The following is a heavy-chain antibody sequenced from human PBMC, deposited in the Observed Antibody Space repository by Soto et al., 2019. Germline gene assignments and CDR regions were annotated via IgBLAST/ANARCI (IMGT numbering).Heavy chain of an antibody. Sequence: QVQLVESGGGVVQPGRSLRLSCAASGFTFSSYGMHWVRQAPGKGLEWVAVIWYDGSNKYYADSVKGRFTISRDNSKNTLYLQMNSLRAEDTAVYYCARDRVRKVYSYGPYYYYGMDVWGQGTTVTVSS. CDR3: ARDRVRKVYSYGPYYYYGMDV. CDR2: IWYDGSNK. CDR1: GFTFSSYG. J-gene: IGHJ6*02. V-gene: IGHV3-33*01. D-gene: IGHD5-18*01.